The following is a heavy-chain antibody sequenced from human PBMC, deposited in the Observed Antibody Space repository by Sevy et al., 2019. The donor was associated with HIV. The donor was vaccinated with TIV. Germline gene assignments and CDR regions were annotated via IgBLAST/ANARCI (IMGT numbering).Heavy chain of an antibody. CDR2: ISGTGDHT. CDR1: GLTFSSFA. Sequence: GGSLRLSCAASGLTFSSFAMGWVRQAPGKGLDWISVISGTGDHTYYADSVKGRFTISRDNSKNTLILQMNSLRAEDTAIFYCAKKMGGGSGMAFLVDYWGQGTLVTVSS. J-gene: IGHJ4*02. CDR3: AKKMGGGSGMAFLVDY. V-gene: IGHV3-23*01. D-gene: IGHD2-8*01.